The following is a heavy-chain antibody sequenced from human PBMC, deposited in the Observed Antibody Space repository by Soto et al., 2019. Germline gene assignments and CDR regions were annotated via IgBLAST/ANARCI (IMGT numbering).Heavy chain of an antibody. V-gene: IGHV4-30-2*01. D-gene: IGHD2-2*02. J-gene: IGHJ6*02. CDR2: IYHRGST. CDR1: GVSIRSGPYS. CDR3: ARIPDV. Sequence: TSETLSLTCAVSGVSIRSGPYSWSWIRQPPGKGLEWIGYIYHRGSTFYNPFLKGRVTISIDRSKNQFSLELTSVTAADTAVYYCARIPDVWGQGTTVTVSS.